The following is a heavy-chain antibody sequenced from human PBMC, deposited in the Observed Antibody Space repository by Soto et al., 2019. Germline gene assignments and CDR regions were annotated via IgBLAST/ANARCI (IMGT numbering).Heavy chain of an antibody. V-gene: IGHV3-30*18. CDR1: GFTFSNYA. CDR3: AKDKGVFDWATSYFDY. D-gene: IGHD3-9*01. CDR2: TSYDGNNE. J-gene: IGHJ4*02. Sequence: GGSLRLSCAASGFTFSNYAMHWVRQAPGKGLEWVALTSYDGNNEYYTDSVKGRFTISRDNSKNTLFLQMNSPRPEDTAVYYCAKDKGVFDWATSYFDYWGQGALVTVSS.